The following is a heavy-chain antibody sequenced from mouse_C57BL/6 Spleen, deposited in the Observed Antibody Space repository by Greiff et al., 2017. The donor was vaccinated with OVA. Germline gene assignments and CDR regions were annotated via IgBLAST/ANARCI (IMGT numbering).Heavy chain of an antibody. CDR1: GYAFSSSW. V-gene: IGHV1-82*01. D-gene: IGHD1-1*01. Sequence: QVQLQHSGPELVKPGASVKISCKASGYAFSSSWMNWVKQRPGKGLEWIGRIYPGDGDTNYNGKFKGKATLTADKSSSTAYMQLSSLTSEDSAVYFCARDYGSSDYFDYWGQGTTLTVSS. J-gene: IGHJ2*01. CDR3: ARDYGSSDYFDY. CDR2: IYPGDGDT.